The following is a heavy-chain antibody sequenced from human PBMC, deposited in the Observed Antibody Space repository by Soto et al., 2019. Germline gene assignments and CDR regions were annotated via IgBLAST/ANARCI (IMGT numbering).Heavy chain of an antibody. J-gene: IGHJ6*02. Sequence: HPXVSLRLSCAASGFTFSSYAMSWVRQAPGKGLEWVSAISGSGGSTYYADSVKGRFTISRDNSKNTLYLQMNSLRAEDTAVYYCAKGNVVPAAIRSHDYYYGMDVWGQGTTVTVSS. CDR2: ISGSGGST. CDR1: GFTFSSYA. V-gene: IGHV3-23*01. CDR3: AKGNVVPAAIRSHDYYYGMDV. D-gene: IGHD2-2*01.